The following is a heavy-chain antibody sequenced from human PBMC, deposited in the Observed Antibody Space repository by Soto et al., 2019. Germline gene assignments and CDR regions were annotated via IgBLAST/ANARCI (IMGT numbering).Heavy chain of an antibody. Sequence: QVQLQESGPGLVKPSQTLSLSCTVSGGSISSGDYYWSWIRQPPGKGLEWIGYIYYRGNSYYNPSLKSRVHISIDTSKNQFSLKLSSVTAADTAVYYCASGHIAVAAEAFDIWGQGKMVTVSS. D-gene: IGHD6-19*01. CDR1: GGSISSGDYY. V-gene: IGHV4-30-4*01. J-gene: IGHJ3*02. CDR2: IYYRGNS. CDR3: ASGHIAVAAEAFDI.